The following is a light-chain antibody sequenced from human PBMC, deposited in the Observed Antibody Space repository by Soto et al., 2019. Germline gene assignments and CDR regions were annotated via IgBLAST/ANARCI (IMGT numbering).Light chain of an antibody. Sequence: QSVLTQSSSASASLGSSAKLTCTLSSGHSSYVIAWHQQQPGKAPRYLMKLEGSGSYNKGSGVPDRFSGSSSGADRYLTISNLQFEDEADYYCETWDSNFWVFGGGTKVTVL. CDR3: ETWDSNFWV. V-gene: IGLV4-60*02. CDR1: SGHSSYV. CDR2: LEGSGSY. J-gene: IGLJ3*02.